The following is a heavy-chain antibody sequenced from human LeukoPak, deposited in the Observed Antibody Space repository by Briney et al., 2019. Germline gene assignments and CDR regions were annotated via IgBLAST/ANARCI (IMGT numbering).Heavy chain of an antibody. J-gene: IGHJ4*02. CDR3: AKGNFRKSSSLDY. D-gene: IGHD6-6*01. CDR1: GFTFSSYG. V-gene: IGHV3-30*18. CDR2: ISYDGSNK. Sequence: GGSLRLSCAASGFTFSSYGMHWVRQAPGKGLGWVAVISYDGSNKYYADSVKGRFTISRDNSKNTLYLQMNSLRAEDTAVYYCAKGNFRKSSSLDYWGQGTLVTVSS.